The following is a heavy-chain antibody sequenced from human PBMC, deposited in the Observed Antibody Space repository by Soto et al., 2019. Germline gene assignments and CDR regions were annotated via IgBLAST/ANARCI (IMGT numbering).Heavy chain of an antibody. J-gene: IGHJ6*02. CDR3: ARAIAVAGTRYYYYGMDV. Sequence: ASVKVSCKASGYTFTSYAMHWVRQAPGQRLEWMGWINAGNGNTKYAQKFQGRVTITTDTSTSTAYMELSSLRSEDTAVYYCARAIAVAGTRYYYYGMDVWGQGTTVTVSS. D-gene: IGHD6-19*01. CDR2: INAGNGNT. CDR1: GYTFTSYA. V-gene: IGHV1-3*01.